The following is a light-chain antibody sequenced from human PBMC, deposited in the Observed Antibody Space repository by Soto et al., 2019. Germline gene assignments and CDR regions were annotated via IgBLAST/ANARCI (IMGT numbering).Light chain of an antibody. V-gene: IGKV3D-15*02. CDR2: GAS. J-gene: IGKJ2*01. CDR3: QQYDTSPYT. Sequence: EIVMTQSPATLSVSPGERATLSCRASQSVSSNLAWYQQKPGQAPRLLIYGASTRASGIPDRFRGSGSETDFTLTINRLEPEDFATYYCQQYDTSPYTFGQGTKLDIK. CDR1: QSVSSN.